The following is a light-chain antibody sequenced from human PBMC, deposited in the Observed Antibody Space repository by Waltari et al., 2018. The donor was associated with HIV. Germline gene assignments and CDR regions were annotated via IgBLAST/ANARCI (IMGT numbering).Light chain of an antibody. V-gene: IGLV2-8*01. CDR1: SSDVGGYNY. J-gene: IGLJ2*01. CDR2: EVS. CDR3: SSYEGSNDPVV. Sequence: QSALTQPPSASGSPGQSVTISCTGTSSDVGGYNYVSWYQQHPGKAPKLMIYEVSRRPSGVQDRVSGSRAANPAALAVSGLQAGDEADYCCSSYEGSNDPVVFGGENKLTV.